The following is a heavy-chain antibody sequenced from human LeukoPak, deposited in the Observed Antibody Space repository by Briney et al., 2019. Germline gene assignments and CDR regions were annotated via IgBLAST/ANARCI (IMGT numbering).Heavy chain of an antibody. Sequence: PSQTLSLTCTVSGGSISSGGYYWSWIRQPPGKGLEWIGEINHSGSTNYNPSLKSRVTISVDTSKNQFSLKLSSVTAADTAVYYCARPAFLGSSRLSIDYWGQGTLVTVSS. CDR1: GGSISSGGYY. D-gene: IGHD6-13*01. J-gene: IGHJ4*02. CDR3: ARPAFLGSSRLSIDY. CDR2: INHSGST. V-gene: IGHV4-30-2*01.